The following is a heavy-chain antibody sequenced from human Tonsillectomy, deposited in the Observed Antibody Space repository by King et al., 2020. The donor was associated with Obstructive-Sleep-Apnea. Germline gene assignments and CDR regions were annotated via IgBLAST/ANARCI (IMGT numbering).Heavy chain of an antibody. Sequence: VQLVESGGGLVQPGRSLRLSCGASGFTFDDYAMHWVRQAPGKGLEWGAGISWSSGSIGYVDSVNGRFPIYRDNVKKSVYLQMNSLRVEDTALYYCAKDKDSSGWYADYWGQGTLVTVSS. D-gene: IGHD6-19*01. CDR1: GFTFDDYA. V-gene: IGHV3-9*01. CDR3: AKDKDSSGWYADY. CDR2: ISWSSGSI. J-gene: IGHJ4*02.